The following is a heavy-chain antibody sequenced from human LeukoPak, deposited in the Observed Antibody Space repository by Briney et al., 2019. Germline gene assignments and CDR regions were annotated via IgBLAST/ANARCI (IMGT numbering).Heavy chain of an antibody. CDR2: INAGNGNT. J-gene: IGHJ4*02. CDR1: GYTFTSYA. Sequence: GASVKVSCKASGYTFTSYAMHWVRQAPGQRLEWIGWINAGNGNTKYSQKFQGRVTITRDTSASTAYMELSSLRSEDTAVYYCARDYSSSFCFDYWGQGTLVTVSS. D-gene: IGHD6-13*01. V-gene: IGHV1-3*01. CDR3: ARDYSSSFCFDY.